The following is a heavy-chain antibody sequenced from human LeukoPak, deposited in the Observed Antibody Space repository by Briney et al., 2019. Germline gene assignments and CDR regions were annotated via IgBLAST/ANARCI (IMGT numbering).Heavy chain of an antibody. D-gene: IGHD6-13*01. V-gene: IGHV4-39*01. J-gene: IGHJ6*02. CDR3: ASGPFVDNSSWYGNYYYGMDV. CDR1: GGSISSSSYY. Sequence: SETLSLTCTVSGGSISSSSYYWGWIRQPPGKGLEWIGSIYYSGSTYYNPSLKSRVTISVDTSKNQFSLKLSSVTAADTAVYYCASGPFVDNSSWYGNYYYGMDVWGQGTTVTVSS. CDR2: IYYSGST.